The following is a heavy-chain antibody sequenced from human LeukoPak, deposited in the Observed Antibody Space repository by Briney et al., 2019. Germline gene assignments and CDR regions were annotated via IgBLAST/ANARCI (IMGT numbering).Heavy chain of an antibody. CDR2: ISYDGSNK. J-gene: IGHJ4*02. CDR1: GFTFSSYG. CDR3: AKDGYSGSSDY. V-gene: IGHV3-30*18. D-gene: IGHD1-26*01. Sequence: GGSLRPSCAASGFTFSSYGMHWVRQAPGKGLEWVAVISYDGSNKYYADSVKGRFTISRDNSKNTLYLQMNSLRAEDTAVYYCAKDGYSGSSDYWGQGTLVTVSS.